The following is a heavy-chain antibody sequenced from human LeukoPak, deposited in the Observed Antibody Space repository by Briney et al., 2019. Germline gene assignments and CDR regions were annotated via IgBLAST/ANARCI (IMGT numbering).Heavy chain of an antibody. CDR3: ARSFRAETSYYYYMDV. CDR1: GYSISSGYY. D-gene: IGHD3-16*02. Sequence: SETLSLTCAVSGYSISSGYYWGWIRQPAGKGLEWIGRIYTSGSTNYNPSLKSRVTMSVDTSKNQFSLKLSSVTAADTAVYYCARSFRAETSYYYYMDVWGKGTTVTVSS. CDR2: IYTSGST. J-gene: IGHJ6*03. V-gene: IGHV4-4*07.